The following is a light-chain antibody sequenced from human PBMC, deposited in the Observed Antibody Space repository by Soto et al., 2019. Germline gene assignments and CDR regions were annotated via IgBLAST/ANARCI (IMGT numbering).Light chain of an antibody. CDR2: EDT. Sequence: QSALTQPASVSGSPGQSITISCTGTSSDVGSYNLVSWYQKHPGKAPKLMIYEDTKRPSGISHRFSGSKSGSRASLTIYGLQSEDETDYYCAAWDDSLNGWVFGGGTKLTVL. CDR1: SSDVGSYNL. V-gene: IGLV2-23*01. CDR3: AAWDDSLNGWV. J-gene: IGLJ3*02.